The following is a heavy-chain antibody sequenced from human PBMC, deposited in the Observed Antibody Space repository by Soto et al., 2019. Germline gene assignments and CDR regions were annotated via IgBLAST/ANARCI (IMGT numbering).Heavy chain of an antibody. CDR3: ARDLSPWYDFWSGPKPYYFDY. CDR2: ISSSSSTI. CDR1: GFTFSSYS. Sequence: GFLRLSCAASGFTFSSYSMNWVRQAPGKGLEWVSYISSSSSTIYYADSVKGRFTISRDNAKNSLYLQMNSLRDEDTAVYYCARDLSPWYDFWSGPKPYYFDYWGQGTLVTAPQ. J-gene: IGHJ4*02. D-gene: IGHD3-3*01. V-gene: IGHV3-48*02.